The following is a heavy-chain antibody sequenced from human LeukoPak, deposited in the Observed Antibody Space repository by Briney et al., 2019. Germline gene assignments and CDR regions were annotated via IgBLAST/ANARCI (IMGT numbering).Heavy chain of an antibody. CDR2: IYPGDSDT. D-gene: IGHD3-10*01. CDR1: GYSFTSYW. V-gene: IGHV5-51*01. Sequence: GEPLKISCKGSGYSFTSYWIGWVRQMPGKGLEWMGIIYPGDSDTRYSPSFQGQVTISADKSISTAYLQWSSLKASDTAMYYRARQKVTVVRGVIITEYFDYWGQGTLVTVSS. CDR3: ARQKVTVVRGVIITEYFDY. J-gene: IGHJ4*02.